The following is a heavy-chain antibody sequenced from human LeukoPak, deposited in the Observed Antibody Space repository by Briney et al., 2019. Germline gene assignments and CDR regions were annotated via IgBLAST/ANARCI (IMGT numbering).Heavy chain of an antibody. D-gene: IGHD1-14*01. CDR1: GGTFSSYA. V-gene: IGHV1-69*05. CDR2: IIPIFGTA. CDR3: ARAGTPVLRYAPKGRYYYYYMDV. J-gene: IGHJ6*03. Sequence: RRASVKVSCKASGGTFSSYAISWVRQAPGQGLEWTGGIIPIFGTANYAQKFQGRVTITTDESTSTAYMELSSLRSEDTAVYYCARAGTPVLRYAPKGRYYYYYMDVWGKGTTVTVSS.